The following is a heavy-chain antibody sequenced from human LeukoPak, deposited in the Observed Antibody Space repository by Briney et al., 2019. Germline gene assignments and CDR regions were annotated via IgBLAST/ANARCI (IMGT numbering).Heavy chain of an antibody. Sequence: GASVKVSCKGSNYTFTSYPIHWVRQATGKGLEWMEWINPNSGNTGNANKFQGRVTMTRNTTISTAYMNLSSLRSEDTAVYYCARGVRYCSGGSCYEPDFDYWGQGTLVTVSS. V-gene: IGHV1-8*01. D-gene: IGHD2-15*01. CDR2: INPNSGNT. J-gene: IGHJ4*02. CDR1: NYTFTSYP. CDR3: ARGVRYCSGGSCYEPDFDY.